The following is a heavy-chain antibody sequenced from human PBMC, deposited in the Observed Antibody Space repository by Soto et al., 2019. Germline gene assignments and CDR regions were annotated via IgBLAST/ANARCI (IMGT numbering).Heavy chain of an antibody. CDR2: ISAYNGNT. J-gene: IGHJ4*02. D-gene: IGHD2-21*02. CDR3: ARAVYCGGDCYSFLDY. V-gene: IGHV1-18*04. Sequence: ASVKVSCKASGYTFTSYCISWVRQAPGQGPEWMGWISAYNGNTNYAQKLQGRVTMTTDTSTSTAYMELRSLRSDDTAVYYCARAVYCGGDCYSFLDYWGQGTLVTVSS. CDR1: GYTFTSYC.